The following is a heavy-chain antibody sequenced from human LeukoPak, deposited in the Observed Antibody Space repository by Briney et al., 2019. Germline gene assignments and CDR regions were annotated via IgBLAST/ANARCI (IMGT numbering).Heavy chain of an antibody. CDR1: GGSISSGCYS. J-gene: IGHJ4*02. V-gene: IGHV4-30-2*01. Sequence: SETLSLTCAVSGGSISSGCYSWSWIRQPPGKGLEWIGYIYHSGSTYYNPSLKSRVTISVDRSKNQFSLKLSSVTAADTAVYYCARGAAAGVDYFDYWGQGTLVTVSS. CDR2: IYHSGST. CDR3: ARGAAAGVDYFDY. D-gene: IGHD6-13*01.